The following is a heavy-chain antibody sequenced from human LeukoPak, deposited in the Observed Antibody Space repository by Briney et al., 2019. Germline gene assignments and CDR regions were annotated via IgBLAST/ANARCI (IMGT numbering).Heavy chain of an antibody. D-gene: IGHD5-18*01. CDR3: ARSRSGYSYDHAAFEI. CDR1: GGSISSSSYY. Sequence: SETLSLTCTVSGGSISSSSYYWGWIRQPPGKGLEWIGSINYSGSTYYNPSLKSRVTISVDTSRNQFSLKLSSVTAADTAVYYCARSRSGYSYDHAAFEIWGQGTLVTVSS. J-gene: IGHJ3*02. CDR2: INYSGST. V-gene: IGHV4-39*07.